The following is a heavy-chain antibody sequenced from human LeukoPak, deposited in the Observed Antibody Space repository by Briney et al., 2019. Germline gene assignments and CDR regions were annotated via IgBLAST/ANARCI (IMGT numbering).Heavy chain of an antibody. CDR1: GGSISSYY. V-gene: IGHV4-59*01. CDR2: IYYSGST. Sequence: SETLSLTCTVSGGSISSYYWSWIRQPPGKGLEWIGYIYYSGSTNYNPSLKSRVTISVDTSKNQFSLKLNSVTAADTAVYYCARDSDSGDLFDYWGQGTLVTVSS. D-gene: IGHD5-12*01. CDR3: ARDSDSGDLFDY. J-gene: IGHJ4*02.